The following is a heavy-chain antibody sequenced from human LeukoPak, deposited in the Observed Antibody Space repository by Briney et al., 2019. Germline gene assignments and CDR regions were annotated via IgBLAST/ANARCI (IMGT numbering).Heavy chain of an antibody. J-gene: IGHJ4*02. CDR1: GFIFSNYN. D-gene: IGHD3-10*01. V-gene: IGHV3-48*02. Sequence: PGGSLRLSCAASGFIFSNYNMNWVRQAPGKGLEWLSYISSSSSTIYYADSVKGRFTISRDNAKSSVFLQMNSLRDEDTAVYYCARDYGSHGEYFDYWGQGTPVTVSS. CDR3: ARDYGSHGEYFDY. CDR2: ISSSSSTI.